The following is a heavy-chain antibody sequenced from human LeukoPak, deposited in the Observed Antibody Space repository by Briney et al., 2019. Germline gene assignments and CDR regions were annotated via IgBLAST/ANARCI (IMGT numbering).Heavy chain of an antibody. V-gene: IGHV4-4*09. CDR2: IYTSGST. J-gene: IGHJ4*02. Sequence: SETLSLTCTVSGGSISSYYWSWIRQPPGKGLEWIGYIYTSGSTNYNPSLKSRVTISVDTSKNQFSLKLSSVTAADTAVYYCARNTEYCGGDCDYFDYWGQGTLGTVSS. CDR3: ARNTEYCGGDCDYFDY. CDR1: GGSISSYY. D-gene: IGHD2-21*02.